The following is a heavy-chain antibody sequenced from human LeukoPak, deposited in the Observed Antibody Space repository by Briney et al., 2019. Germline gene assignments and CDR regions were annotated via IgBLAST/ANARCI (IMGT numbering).Heavy chain of an antibody. CDR1: GFAFPNAW. CDR2: IKSKSNGGTI. Sequence: GGSLRLSCAASGFAFPNAWVNWVRQAPGKGLEWVGHIKSKSNGGTIDYAAPVKGRFTISGDESKNTLYLQMNSLETEDTAVYFCTTDPGRGVRGYWGQGTLVTVSS. J-gene: IGHJ4*02. V-gene: IGHV3-15*01. CDR3: TTDPGRGVRGY. D-gene: IGHD3-10*01.